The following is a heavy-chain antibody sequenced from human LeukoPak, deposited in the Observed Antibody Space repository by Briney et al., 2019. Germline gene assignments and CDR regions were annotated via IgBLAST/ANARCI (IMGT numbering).Heavy chain of an antibody. V-gene: IGHV1-69*06. CDR1: GGTFSIYA. J-gene: IGHJ4*02. Sequence: SVKVSCKASGGTFSIYAISWVRQAPGQGLEWMGGIIPIFGTANYAQKFQGRVTITADKSTSTAYMELSSLRSEDTAVYYCALGYSYPNRNSQFFDYWGQGTLVTVSS. CDR2: IIPIFGTA. D-gene: IGHD5-18*01. CDR3: ALGYSYPNRNSQFFDY.